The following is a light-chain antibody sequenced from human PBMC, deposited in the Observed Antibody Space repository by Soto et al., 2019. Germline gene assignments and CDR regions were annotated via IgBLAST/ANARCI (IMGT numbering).Light chain of an antibody. CDR2: DAS. CDR1: QSVDSSY. V-gene: IGKV3-11*01. CDR3: QQRSNWPIT. Sequence: EVFLTQSPAILCLSPGERGTLAWRASQSVDSSYLAWYQQKPGQAPRILIYDASNRATGIPARFSGSGSGTDCTLTISRLEPEDFEVYYCQQRSNWPITFGQGTRLEI. J-gene: IGKJ5*01.